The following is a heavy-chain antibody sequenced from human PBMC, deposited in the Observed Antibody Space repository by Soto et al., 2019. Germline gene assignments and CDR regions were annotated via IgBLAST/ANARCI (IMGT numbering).Heavy chain of an antibody. CDR3: AKGKDIVVVPAIDY. Sequence: GESLKISCVVSGFTFRSYAMSWVRQAPGKGLEWVSGISGSGGNTYYTDSVKGRFTISRDNSKNTLYLQMNSLRVEDTAVYYYAKGKDIVVVPAIDYWGQGTLVTVSS. D-gene: IGHD2-2*01. CDR1: GFTFRSYA. CDR2: ISGSGGNT. V-gene: IGHV3-23*01. J-gene: IGHJ4*02.